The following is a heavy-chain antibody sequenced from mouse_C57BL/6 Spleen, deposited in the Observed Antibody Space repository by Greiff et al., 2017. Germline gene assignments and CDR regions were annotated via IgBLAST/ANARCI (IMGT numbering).Heavy chain of an antibody. D-gene: IGHD2-2*01. CDR2: IDPSSGST. CDR3: VRKGKVGYAY. V-gene: IGHV1-72*01. J-gene: IGHJ2*01. CDR1: GYTFTSYW. Sequence: QVQLQQPGAELVKPGASVKLSCKASGYTFTSYWMHWVKQRPGRGLEWIGRIDPSSGSTKYNEKFKSKATLTVDKPSSTAYMQLSSLTSEDSAVYYCVRKGKVGYAYRGQGTHLTGSP.